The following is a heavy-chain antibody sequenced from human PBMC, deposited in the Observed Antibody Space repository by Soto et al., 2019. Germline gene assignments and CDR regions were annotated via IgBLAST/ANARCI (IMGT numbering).Heavy chain of an antibody. Sequence: EVQLVESGGGLVQPGGSLRLSCAASGFTFSSYWMHWVRQAPGKGLVWVSRINSDGSSTSYADSVKGRFTISRDNAKNTLYLQMNSLRAEDTAVYYCARTYVYGDYQHSYYFDYWGQGTLVTVSS. D-gene: IGHD4-17*01. J-gene: IGHJ4*02. V-gene: IGHV3-74*01. CDR1: GFTFSSYW. CDR3: ARTYVYGDYQHSYYFDY. CDR2: INSDGSST.